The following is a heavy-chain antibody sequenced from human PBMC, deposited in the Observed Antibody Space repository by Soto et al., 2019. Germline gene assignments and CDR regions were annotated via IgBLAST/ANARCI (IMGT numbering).Heavy chain of an antibody. Sequence: ASVNVSCKASGYTFIGYYMHRVRQAPGQGLEWMGWINTNSGATNYAQTFQGRVTMTRDTSINTAYMELSRLRSDDTAVYYCARDVVSTIGDFDFWGQGTLVTVSS. D-gene: IGHD5-12*01. V-gene: IGHV1-2*02. CDR2: INTNSGAT. J-gene: IGHJ4*02. CDR1: GYTFIGYY. CDR3: ARDVVSTIGDFDF.